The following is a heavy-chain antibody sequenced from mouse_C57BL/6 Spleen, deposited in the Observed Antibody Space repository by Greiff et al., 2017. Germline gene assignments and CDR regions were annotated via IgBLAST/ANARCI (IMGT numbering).Heavy chain of an antibody. CDR3: ARDTTVVESFYFDY. J-gene: IGHJ2*01. CDR2: INPNNGGT. V-gene: IGHV1-26*01. CDR1: GYTFTDYY. Sequence: SGPELVKPGASVKISCKASGYTFTDYYMNWVKQSHGKSLEWIGDINPNNGGTSYNQKFKGKATLTVDKSSSTAYMELRSLTSEDSAVYYCARDTTVVESFYFDYWGQGTTLTVSS. D-gene: IGHD1-1*01.